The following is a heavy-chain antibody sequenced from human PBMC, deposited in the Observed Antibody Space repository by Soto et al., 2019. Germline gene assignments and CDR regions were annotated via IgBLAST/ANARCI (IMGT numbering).Heavy chain of an antibody. V-gene: IGHV3-23*01. Sequence: EVKLLESGGGLAQPGGSLRLSCAASGFTFSSYAMSWVRQAPGKGLEWVSAISGSGGSTYYADSVKGRFTISRDNSKNTLYLQMNSLRAEDTAVYYCAKDPWPIFRVVIGGDDAFDIWGQGTMVTVSS. CDR3: AKDPWPIFRVVIGGDDAFDI. D-gene: IGHD3-3*01. CDR1: GFTFSSYA. J-gene: IGHJ3*02. CDR2: ISGSGGST.